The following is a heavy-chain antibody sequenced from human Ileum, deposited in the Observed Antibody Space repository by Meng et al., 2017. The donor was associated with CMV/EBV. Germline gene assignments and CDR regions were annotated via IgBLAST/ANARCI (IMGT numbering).Heavy chain of an antibody. CDR3: ARDRPWDTVTIAAFYYYYGMDV. CDR1: GYTFTSYG. Sequence: ASVKVSCKASGYTFTSYGISWVRQAPGQGLEWMGWISAYNGNTNYAQKPQGRVTMTTDTSKSTAYKELRSLRSDDTAVYYCARDRPWDTVTIAAFYYYYGMDVWGQGTTVTVSS. CDR2: ISAYNGNT. J-gene: IGHJ6*02. V-gene: IGHV1-18*01. D-gene: IGHD4-17*01.